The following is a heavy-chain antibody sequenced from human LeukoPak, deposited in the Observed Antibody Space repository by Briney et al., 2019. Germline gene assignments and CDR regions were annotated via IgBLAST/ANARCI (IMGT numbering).Heavy chain of an antibody. D-gene: IGHD4-17*01. Sequence: ASVKVSCKASGYTFTSYGISWVRQAPGQGLEWMGWISAYNGNTNYAQKLQGRVTMTTDTSTSTAYMELRSLRSDDTAVYYCARDEGPLPRTDLYGLFDLWGRGTLVTVSS. CDR2: ISAYNGNT. V-gene: IGHV1-18*01. CDR3: ARDEGPLPRTDLYGLFDL. CDR1: GYTFTSYG. J-gene: IGHJ2*01.